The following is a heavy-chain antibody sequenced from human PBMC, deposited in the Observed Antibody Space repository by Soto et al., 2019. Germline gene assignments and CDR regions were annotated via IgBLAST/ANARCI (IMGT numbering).Heavy chain of an antibody. V-gene: IGHV4-38-2*02. CDR2: IYHSGST. CDR1: GYSISSGYY. J-gene: IGHJ4*02. Sequence: SETLSLTCAVSGYSISSGYYWGWIRQPPGKGLEWIGSIYHSGSTYYNPSLKSRVTISVDTSKNQFSPKLSSVTAADTAVYYCAREVSGYDSSGHDYWGQGTLVTVSS. D-gene: IGHD3-22*01. CDR3: AREVSGYDSSGHDY.